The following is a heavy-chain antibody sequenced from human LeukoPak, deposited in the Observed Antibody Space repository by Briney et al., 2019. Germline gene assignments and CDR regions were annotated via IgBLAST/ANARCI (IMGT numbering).Heavy chain of an antibody. J-gene: IGHJ4*02. D-gene: IGHD6-19*01. CDR3: AAITTVFGSSGQFDY. V-gene: IGHV1-58*02. CDR2: IVIGSGNT. Sequence: SVKVSCKASGFTFTSSAMQWVRQARGQRLEWIGWIVIGSGNTNYAQKFQERVTITRDMSTSTAYMELSSLRSEDTAVYYCAAITTVFGSSGQFDYWGQGTLVTVSS. CDR1: GFTFTSSA.